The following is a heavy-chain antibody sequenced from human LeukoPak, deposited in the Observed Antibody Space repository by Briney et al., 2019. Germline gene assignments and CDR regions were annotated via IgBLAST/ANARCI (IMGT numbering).Heavy chain of an antibody. CDR1: GFTFSSYT. D-gene: IGHD3-16*01. J-gene: IGHJ4*01. Sequence: GGSLRLSCAASGFTFSSYTMSWVRQAPGKGLEWVSSIVSTGGSMYYADSVKGRFTISRDNAIKSLYLQMNSLTAEDTAVYFCARLALTHHYERSGYFDYWGPGTLVAVSS. CDR2: IVSTGGSM. CDR3: ARLALTHHYERSGYFDY. V-gene: IGHV3-21*01.